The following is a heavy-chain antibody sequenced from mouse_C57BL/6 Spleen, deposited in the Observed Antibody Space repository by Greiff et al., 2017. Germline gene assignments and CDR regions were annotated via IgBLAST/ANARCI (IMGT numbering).Heavy chain of an antibody. CDR3: ARWAGMDY. V-gene: IGHV1-85*01. D-gene: IGHD6-1*01. CDR1: GYTFTSYD. CDR2: IYPRDGST. J-gene: IGHJ4*01. Sequence: QVQLQQPGPELVKPGASVKLSCKASGYTFTSYDINWVKQRPGQGLEWIGWIYPRDGSTKYNEKFKGKGTLTVYTSSSTAYMELHSLTSEDSAVYYCARWAGMDYWGQGTSVTVSS.